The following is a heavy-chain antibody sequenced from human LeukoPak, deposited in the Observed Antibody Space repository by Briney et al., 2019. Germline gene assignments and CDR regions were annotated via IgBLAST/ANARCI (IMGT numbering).Heavy chain of an antibody. CDR1: GFTFSSYS. J-gene: IGHJ6*03. Sequence: SGGSLRLSCAASGFTFSSYSMNWVRQAPGKGLEWVSSISSGSSYIYYADSVKGRFTISRDNSKNSLYLEMNSLRVEDTAIYYCARDATTAIGTVYMDVWGKGTTVTISS. D-gene: IGHD1-1*01. CDR2: ISSGSSYI. V-gene: IGHV3-21*01. CDR3: ARDATTAIGTVYMDV.